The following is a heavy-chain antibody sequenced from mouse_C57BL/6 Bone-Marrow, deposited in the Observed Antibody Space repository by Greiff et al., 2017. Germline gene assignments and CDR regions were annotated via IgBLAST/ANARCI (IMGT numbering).Heavy chain of an antibody. V-gene: IGHV1-64*01. Sequence: QVQLQQPGAELVKPGASVKLSCKASGYTFTSYWTHWVKQRPGQGLEWIGMIHPYSGSTNYNEKFKSKATLTVDKSSSTAYMQLSSLTSEDSAVYYCARGDYYSSSLGYFDVWGTGTTVTVSS. CDR3: ARGDYYSSSLGYFDV. CDR2: IHPYSGST. D-gene: IGHD1-1*01. CDR1: GYTFTSYW. J-gene: IGHJ1*03.